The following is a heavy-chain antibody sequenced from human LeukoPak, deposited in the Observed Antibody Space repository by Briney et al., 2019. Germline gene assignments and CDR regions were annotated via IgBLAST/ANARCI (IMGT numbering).Heavy chain of an antibody. Sequence: KSSETLSLTCTVSGGSISTYYWGWIRQPPGKGLEWVGSVFHSENTYYNPSLKSRLTISADTSKNQFSLTLTSVTAADTAVYYCARDRSVGVLPAPPFDFWGQGTLVTVSS. CDR2: VFHSENT. CDR1: GGSISTYY. V-gene: IGHV4-38-2*02. J-gene: IGHJ4*02. CDR3: ARDRSVGVLPAPPFDF. D-gene: IGHD6-6*01.